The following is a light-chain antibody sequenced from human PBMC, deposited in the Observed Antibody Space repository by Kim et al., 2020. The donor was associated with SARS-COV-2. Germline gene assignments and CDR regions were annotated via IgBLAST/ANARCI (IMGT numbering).Light chain of an antibody. J-gene: IGKJ1*01. CDR1: QSVSNN. CDR2: RAS. V-gene: IGKV3-15*01. Sequence: SPGERATLSCRASQSVSNNLAWYQQKPGQAPRLLIYRASTRATGIPARFSGSGSGTDFTLTISSLQSEDFAVYYCLQYNDWPPWTFGQGTKVEIK. CDR3: LQYNDWPPWT.